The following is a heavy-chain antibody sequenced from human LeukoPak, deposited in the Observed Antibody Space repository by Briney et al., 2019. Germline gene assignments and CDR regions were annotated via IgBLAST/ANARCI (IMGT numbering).Heavy chain of an antibody. CDR2: ISNFGDII. J-gene: IGHJ6*03. D-gene: IGHD6-13*01. Sequence: GGSLRLSCAASGFTFSNYEMNWVRQAPGKGLEWISHISNFGDIIHYADSVEGRFTISRDNNKNSIYLQMNSLRAEDTAVYYCAKDATPALGTVYMDVWGKGTTVTISS. CDR1: GFTFSNYE. V-gene: IGHV3-48*03. CDR3: AKDATPALGTVYMDV.